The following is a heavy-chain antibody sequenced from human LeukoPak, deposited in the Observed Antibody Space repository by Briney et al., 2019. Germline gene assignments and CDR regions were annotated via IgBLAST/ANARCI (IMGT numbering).Heavy chain of an antibody. D-gene: IGHD6-19*01. V-gene: IGHV4-59*01. Sequence: PSETLSLTCTVSGGSTSGYYWSWIRQRPGKGLEWSGDIYYSGSTNYNPSLTSRVTISVDTSKNQFSLKLNSVTAADTAVYYCARGWDGIAVAGSFDYWGQGTLVTVSS. CDR3: ARGWDGIAVAGSFDY. CDR1: GGSTSGYY. J-gene: IGHJ4*02. CDR2: IYYSGST.